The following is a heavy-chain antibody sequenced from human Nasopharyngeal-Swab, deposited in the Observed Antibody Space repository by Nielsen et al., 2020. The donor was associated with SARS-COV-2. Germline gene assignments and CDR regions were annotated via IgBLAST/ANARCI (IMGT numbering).Heavy chain of an antibody. CDR3: AISYYDILTGYTGAFDI. D-gene: IGHD3-9*01. Sequence: PGKGLEWIGSIYYSGSTYYNPSLKSRVTISVDTSKNQFSLKLSSVTAADTAVYYCAISYYDILTGYTGAFDIWGQGTMVTVSS. V-gene: IGHV4-39*01. J-gene: IGHJ3*02. CDR2: IYYSGST.